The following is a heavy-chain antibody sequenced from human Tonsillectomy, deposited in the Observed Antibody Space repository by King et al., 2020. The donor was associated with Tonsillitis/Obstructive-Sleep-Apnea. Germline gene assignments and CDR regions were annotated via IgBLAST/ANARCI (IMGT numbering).Heavy chain of an antibody. CDR1: GFTFSNAW. Sequence: VQLVESGGGLVKPGGSLRLSCAASGFTFSNAWMSWVRQAPGKGLEWVGRIKSKTDGGTTDYAAPVKGRFTITRDDSKNTLYLQMNSLKTEDTAVYYCTTERDYVILPGLFDPWGQGTLVTVSS. V-gene: IGHV3-15*01. D-gene: IGHD3-9*01. CDR3: TTERDYVILPGLFDP. J-gene: IGHJ5*02. CDR2: IKSKTDGGTT.